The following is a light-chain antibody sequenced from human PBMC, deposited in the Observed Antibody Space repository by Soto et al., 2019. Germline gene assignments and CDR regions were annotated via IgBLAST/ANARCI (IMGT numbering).Light chain of an antibody. CDR3: SSYANNQRL. J-gene: IGLJ3*02. CDR2: EVN. V-gene: IGLV2-14*01. CDR1: NSDISGHNY. Sequence: QSALTQPASVSGSPGQSITISCTGTNSDISGHNYVSWYQQHPGKAPKLMIYEVNSRPSGVSNRFSGSKSGNTASLTISGLQTKDEADYYCSSYANNQRLFGGGTKLTVL.